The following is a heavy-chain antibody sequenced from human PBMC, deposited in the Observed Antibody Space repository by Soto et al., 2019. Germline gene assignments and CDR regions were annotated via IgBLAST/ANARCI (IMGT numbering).Heavy chain of an antibody. CDR2: ISYDGSNK. J-gene: IGHJ4*02. CDR1: GFTFSSYG. CDR3: ANSRAGGRIAARLVDY. D-gene: IGHD6-6*01. V-gene: IGHV3-30*18. Sequence: GGSLRLSCAASGFTFSSYGMHWVRQAPGKGLEWVAVISYDGSNKYYADSVKGRFTISRDNSKNTLYLQMNSLRAEDTAVYYCANSRAGGRIAARLVDYWGQGTLVTVSS.